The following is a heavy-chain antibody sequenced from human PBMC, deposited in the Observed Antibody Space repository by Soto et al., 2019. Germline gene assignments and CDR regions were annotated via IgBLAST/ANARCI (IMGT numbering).Heavy chain of an antibody. V-gene: IGHV4-34*01. CDR3: ARGLDIVVLPAAFVSWFDL. CDR1: GGSFSGYY. Sequence: SETLSLTCAVYGGSFSGYYWSWIRQPPGKGLEWIGEINHSGSTNYNPSLKSRVTISVDTSKNQFPLKLSSVTAADTAVYYCARGLDIVVLPAAFVSWFDLWGQGTLVTVSS. J-gene: IGHJ5*02. D-gene: IGHD2-2*03. CDR2: INHSGST.